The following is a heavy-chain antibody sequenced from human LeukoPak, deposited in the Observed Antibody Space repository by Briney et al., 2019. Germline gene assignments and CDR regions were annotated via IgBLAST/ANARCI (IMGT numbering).Heavy chain of an antibody. V-gene: IGHV1-8*03. CDR1: GYTFTDYY. CDR2: MNPNSGNT. CDR3: ARFASDIVVVPAPFDAFDI. Sequence: GASVKVSCKTSGYTFTDYYIHWVRQATGQGLEWMGWMNPNSGNTGYAQKFQGRVTIARNTSISTAYMELSSLRSEDTAVYYCARFASDIVVVPAPFDAFDIWGQGTMVTVSS. J-gene: IGHJ3*02. D-gene: IGHD2-2*01.